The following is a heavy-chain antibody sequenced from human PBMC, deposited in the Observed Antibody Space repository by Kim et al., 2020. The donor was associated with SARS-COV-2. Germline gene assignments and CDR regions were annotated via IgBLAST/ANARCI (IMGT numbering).Heavy chain of an antibody. Sequence: STNSTPSLHSRVTISIDTSKKQFSLKLDSVTAADTAVYYCARGLWTFDYWGQGTLVTVSS. CDR2: ST. V-gene: IGHV4-59*09. CDR3: ARGLWTFDY. J-gene: IGHJ4*02. D-gene: IGHD2-21*01.